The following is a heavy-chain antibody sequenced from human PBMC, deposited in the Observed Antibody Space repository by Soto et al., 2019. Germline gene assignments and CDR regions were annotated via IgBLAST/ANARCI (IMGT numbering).Heavy chain of an antibody. CDR3: VRDLGIAGDF. D-gene: IGHD6-13*01. CDR2: ISNDGSNK. J-gene: IGHJ4*02. CDR1: GLTFSSYA. Sequence: QVQLVESGGGVVQPGKSLRLSCAASGLTFSSYAMHWVRQAPGKGLEWVAVISNDGSNKKDADFVKGRFTISRDNSKNTVYLQMNSRRVDDTAVYYCVRDLGIAGDFWGQGTLVTVSS. V-gene: IGHV3-30-3*01.